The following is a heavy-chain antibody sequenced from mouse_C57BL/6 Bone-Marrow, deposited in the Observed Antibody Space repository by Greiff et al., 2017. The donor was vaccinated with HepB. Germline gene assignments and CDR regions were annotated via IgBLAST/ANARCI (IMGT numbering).Heavy chain of an antibody. Sequence: VKLMESGPELVKPGASVKLSCKASGYTFTSYDINWVKQRPGQGLEWIGWIYPRDGSTKYNEKFKGKATLTVDTSSSTAYMELHSLTSEDSAVYFCARRWYGYNYAMDYWGQGTSVTVSS. D-gene: IGHD2-2*01. CDR1: GYTFTSYD. J-gene: IGHJ4*01. CDR3: ARRWYGYNYAMDY. V-gene: IGHV1-85*01. CDR2: IYPRDGST.